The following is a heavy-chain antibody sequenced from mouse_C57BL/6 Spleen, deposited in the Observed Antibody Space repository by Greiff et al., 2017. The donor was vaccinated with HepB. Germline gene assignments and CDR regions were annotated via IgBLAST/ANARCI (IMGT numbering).Heavy chain of an antibody. D-gene: IGHD1-1*01. CDR2: IYPGGGYT. CDR1: GYTFTNYW. J-gene: IGHJ4*01. V-gene: IGHV1-63*01. Sequence: VKLVESGAELVRPGTSVKMSCKASGYTFTNYWIGWAKQRPGHGLEWIGDIYPGGGYTNYNEKFKGKATLTADKSSSTAYMQFSSLTSEDSAIYYCARGDYGSSGAMDYWGQGTSVTVSS. CDR3: ARGDYGSSGAMDY.